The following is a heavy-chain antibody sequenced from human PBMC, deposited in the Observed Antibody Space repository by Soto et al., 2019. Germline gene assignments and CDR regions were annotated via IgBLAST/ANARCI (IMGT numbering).Heavy chain of an antibody. CDR3: AKDGLGFGELPYSDY. V-gene: IGHV3-23*01. Sequence: APGKGLEWVSAISGSGGSTYYADSVKGRFTISRDNSKNTLYLQMNSLRAEDTAVNYCAKDGLGFGELPYSDYWGQGTLVTVSS. J-gene: IGHJ4*02. CDR2: ISGSGGST. D-gene: IGHD3-10*01.